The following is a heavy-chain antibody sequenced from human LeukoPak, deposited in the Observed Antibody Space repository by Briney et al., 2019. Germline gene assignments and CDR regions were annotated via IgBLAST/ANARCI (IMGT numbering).Heavy chain of an antibody. Sequence: GASVKVSCKASGGTFSSYAISWVRQAPGQGLEWMGGIIPIFGTANYAQKFQGRVTITADESTSIAYMELSSLRSEDTAVYYCAREIYGSGSYFDYWGQGTLVTVSS. CDR3: AREIYGSGSYFDY. CDR2: IIPIFGTA. D-gene: IGHD3-10*01. J-gene: IGHJ4*02. V-gene: IGHV1-69*13. CDR1: GGTFSSYA.